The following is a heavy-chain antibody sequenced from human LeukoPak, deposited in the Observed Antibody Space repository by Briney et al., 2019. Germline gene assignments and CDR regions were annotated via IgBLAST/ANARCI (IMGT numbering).Heavy chain of an antibody. CDR2: ISYDGSNK. D-gene: IGHD1-26*01. V-gene: IGHV3-30*18. Sequence: GRSLRLSCAASGFTYSSYGMHWVRQAPGKGLEWVAVISYDGSNKYYADSVKGRFTIFRDNSKNTLYLQMNSLRAEDTAVYYCAKAAEWELLHFDYWGQGTLVTVSS. J-gene: IGHJ4*02. CDR1: GFTYSSYG. CDR3: AKAAEWELLHFDY.